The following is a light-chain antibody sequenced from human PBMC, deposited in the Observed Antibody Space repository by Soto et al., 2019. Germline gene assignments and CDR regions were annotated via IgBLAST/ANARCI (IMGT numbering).Light chain of an antibody. V-gene: IGLV1-40*01. Sequence: QAVVTQPPSVSGAPGQRVTISCTGSSSNIGAGYDVHWYQQLPGTAPKLLIYGNSNRPSGVPDRFSGSKSGTSASLAITGLQAEAEADHYCQSYDSSLSGSHVVFGRGTKLTVL. CDR1: SSNIGAGYD. CDR3: QSYDSSLSGSHVV. J-gene: IGLJ2*01. CDR2: GNS.